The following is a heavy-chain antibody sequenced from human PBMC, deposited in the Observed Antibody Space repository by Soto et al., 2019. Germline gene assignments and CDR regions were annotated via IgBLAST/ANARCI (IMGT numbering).Heavy chain of an antibody. CDR1: GFTFSSYG. D-gene: IGHD5-12*01. V-gene: IGHV3-30*18. CDR2: ISYDGSNK. J-gene: IGHJ5*02. CDR3: AKDRDIVAPIITS. Sequence: QVQLVESGGGVVQPGRSLRLSCAASGFTFSSYGMHWVRQAPGKGLEWVAVISYDGSNKYYADSVKGRFTISRDNSKKTLNLQWTSLRVKNRAGYNGAKDRDIVAPIITSWGREPWSPSPQ.